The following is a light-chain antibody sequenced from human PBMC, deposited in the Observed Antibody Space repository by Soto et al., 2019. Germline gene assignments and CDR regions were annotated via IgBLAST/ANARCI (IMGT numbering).Light chain of an antibody. Sequence: QSVLTQPPSASGAPGQSVTISCSGSSSNIGAGYDVHWYQQLPGTAPKLLIYGNSNRPSGVPDRFSGSKSGTSASLAITGLQAEDEADYYCQSYDSSLYVVFGGGTKLTVL. V-gene: IGLV1-40*01. CDR1: SSNIGAGYD. CDR3: QSYDSSLYVV. J-gene: IGLJ2*01. CDR2: GNS.